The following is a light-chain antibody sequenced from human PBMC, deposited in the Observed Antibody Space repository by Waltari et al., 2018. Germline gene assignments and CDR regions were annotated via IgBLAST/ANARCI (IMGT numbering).Light chain of an antibody. CDR3: QQSYSTPPTWT. V-gene: IGKV1-39*01. J-gene: IGKJ1*01. CDR1: QSISSY. Sequence: DIQITQSPSSLSASVGDRVSITCRASQSISSYLNWYLQKPGKAPKLLIYAASSLQSGVPSRFSGSGSGTDFTLTISSLQPEDFATYFCQQSYSTPPTWTFGQGTKVEIK. CDR2: AAS.